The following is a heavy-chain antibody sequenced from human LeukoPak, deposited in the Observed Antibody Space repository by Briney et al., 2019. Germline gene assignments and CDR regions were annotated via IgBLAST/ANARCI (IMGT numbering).Heavy chain of an antibody. J-gene: IGHJ6*02. Sequence: GGSLRLSCAASGFTFTTYWMHRVRQAPGKGLVWVSHINSDGSITSYADSVKGRFTISRDNAKNTLYLQMNSLRAEDTAVYYCARDAVDTANAVWGQGTTVTVSS. CDR3: ARDAVDTANAV. V-gene: IGHV3-74*01. CDR1: GFTFTTYW. CDR2: INSDGSIT. D-gene: IGHD5-18*01.